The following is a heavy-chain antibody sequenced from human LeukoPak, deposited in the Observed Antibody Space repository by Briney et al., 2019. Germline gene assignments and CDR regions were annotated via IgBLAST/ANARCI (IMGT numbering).Heavy chain of an antibody. CDR3: AKEAHRPLPTDC. V-gene: IGHV3-74*01. CDR2: IKSDGSTT. CDR1: GFXFGTYW. Sequence: GGSLRLSCAASGFXFGTYWIHWVRRAPGKGLVWVSRIKSDGSTTYYADFVKGRFTISRDNSKNTLYLQVHSLRVDDTAVYYCAKEAHRPLPTDCWGQGTLVTVSS. J-gene: IGHJ4*02.